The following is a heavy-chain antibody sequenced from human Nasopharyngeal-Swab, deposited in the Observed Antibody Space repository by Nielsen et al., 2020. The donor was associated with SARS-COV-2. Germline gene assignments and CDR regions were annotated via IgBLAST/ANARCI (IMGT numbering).Heavy chain of an antibody. J-gene: IGHJ3*02. V-gene: IGHV1-2*02. CDR1: GYTFTGYY. D-gene: IGHD2-2*01. CDR2: INPNSGGT. CDR3: ARSRVFVVVPADYVDSRDAFDI. Sequence: ASVKVSCKASGYTFTGYYMHWVRQAPGQGLEWMGWINPNSGGTNYAQKFQGRVTMTRDTSISTAYMEPSRLRSGDTAVYYCARSRVFVVVPADYVDSRDAFDIWGQGTMVTVSS.